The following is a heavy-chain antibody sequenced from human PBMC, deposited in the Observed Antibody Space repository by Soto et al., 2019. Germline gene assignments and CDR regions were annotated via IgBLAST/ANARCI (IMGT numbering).Heavy chain of an antibody. CDR3: AAADSSSWYLNYYYGMDV. V-gene: IGHV1-58*01. Sequence: GTSVKVSCKASGFTFTSSAVQWVRQARGQRLEWIGWIVVGSGNTNYAQKLQERVTITRDMSTSTAYMELSSLRSEDTAVYYCAAADSSSWYLNYYYGMDVWGQGTTVTVSS. CDR1: GFTFTSSA. D-gene: IGHD6-13*01. J-gene: IGHJ6*02. CDR2: IVVGSGNT.